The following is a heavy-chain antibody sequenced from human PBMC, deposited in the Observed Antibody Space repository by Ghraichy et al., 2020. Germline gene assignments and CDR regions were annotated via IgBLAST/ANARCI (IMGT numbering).Heavy chain of an antibody. CDR1: GFDFSSYA. V-gene: IGHV3-21*01. CDR2: ISTTSIYR. D-gene: IGHD6-19*01. Sequence: ETLSLTCAGSGFDFSSYAMNWVRQAPGKGLEWVSFISTTSIYRYYADSVKGRFTISRDNAKNSMYLHLSSLRAEDTAVYYCARLGSGDLDYWGQGTLVTVSS. CDR3: ARLGSGDLDY. J-gene: IGHJ4*02.